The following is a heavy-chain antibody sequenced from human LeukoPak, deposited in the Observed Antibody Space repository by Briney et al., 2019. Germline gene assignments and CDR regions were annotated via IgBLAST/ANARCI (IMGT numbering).Heavy chain of an antibody. CDR3: ARGTDYYDSSDDAFDI. Sequence: GASVKVSCKASGYTFTSYGISWGRQAPGQGREWMGWSSTYNGNTNYAQKLQGRGTMTTDTSTTTAYMELRSLISDDTAVHYCARGTDYYDSSDDAFDIWGQGTMVTVSS. CDR1: GYTFTSYG. J-gene: IGHJ3*02. CDR2: SSTYNGNT. D-gene: IGHD3-22*01. V-gene: IGHV1-18*01.